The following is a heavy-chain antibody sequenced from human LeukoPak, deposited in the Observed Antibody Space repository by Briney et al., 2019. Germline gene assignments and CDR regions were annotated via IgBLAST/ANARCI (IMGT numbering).Heavy chain of an antibody. Sequence: PGGSLRLSCAASGFTFSSYAMSWVRQARGKGLEWVSAISGSGGSTYYADSVKGRFNISRDNSKNTLYLQMNRLRAEDTAVYYCAKAGGGYPFDYWGQGTLVTVSS. CDR3: AKAGGGYPFDY. V-gene: IGHV3-23*01. D-gene: IGHD5-12*01. J-gene: IGHJ4*02. CDR2: ISGSGGST. CDR1: GFTFSSYA.